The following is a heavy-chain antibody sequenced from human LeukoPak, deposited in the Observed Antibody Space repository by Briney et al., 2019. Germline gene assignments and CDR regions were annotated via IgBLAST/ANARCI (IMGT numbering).Heavy chain of an antibody. V-gene: IGHV3-23*01. J-gene: IGHJ4*02. CDR1: GFIFSSYS. CDR2: ISTGGDT. Sequence: GGSLRLSCAASGFIFSSYSMSWVRQAPGKGLEWVSTISTGGDTYYADSVKGRFTISRDNSKNTLYLQMNSLRAEDTAVYYCAKDRIGGGVEDYWGQGTLVTVSS. CDR3: AKDRIGGGVEDY. D-gene: IGHD2-8*02.